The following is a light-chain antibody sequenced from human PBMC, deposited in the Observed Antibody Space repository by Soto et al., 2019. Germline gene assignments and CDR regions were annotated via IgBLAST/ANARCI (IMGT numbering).Light chain of an antibody. CDR3: QQANSIPAT. Sequence: DIQMTQSPSSVSASVGDRVTITCRASQGISSCLAWYQQKPGQAPKLLIYAASSLQIGVPSRFGDSGYSTDFALTISSPQPEDVANYYCQQANSIPATVDGGTEIELK. CDR1: QGISSC. CDR2: AAS. J-gene: IGKJ4*01. V-gene: IGKV1-12*01.